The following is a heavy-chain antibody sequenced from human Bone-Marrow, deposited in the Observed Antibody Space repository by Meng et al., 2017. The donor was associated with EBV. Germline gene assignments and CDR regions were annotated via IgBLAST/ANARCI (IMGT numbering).Heavy chain of an antibody. D-gene: IGHD6-19*01. Sequence: QAQLVQSGSELKTPGASMKVSGKVSGYTLSRYAMNWVRQAPGQGLEWMGWINTGTENPTYAQGFTGRFVFSLDKSANTAYLQINSLRAEDTAVYFCAREDVTVAGFFDFWGQGTLVTVSS. V-gene: IGHV7-4-1*02. CDR2: INTGTENP. CDR1: GYTLSRYA. CDR3: AREDVTVAGFFDF. J-gene: IGHJ4*02.